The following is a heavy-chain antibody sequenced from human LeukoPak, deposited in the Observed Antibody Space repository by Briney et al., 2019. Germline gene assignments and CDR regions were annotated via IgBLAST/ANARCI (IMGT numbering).Heavy chain of an antibody. J-gene: IGHJ4*02. CDR3: ARVLSRGSHLKY. CDR1: GFTFSSYA. CDR2: INQDGSGE. D-gene: IGHD1-26*01. V-gene: IGHV3-7*01. Sequence: PGGSLRLSCAASGFTFSSYAMHWVRQAPGKGLEWVANINQDGSGENYVDSVEGRFTISRDNAKNSLYLQMNSLRAEDTAVYYCARVLSRGSHLKYWGQGTLVTVSS.